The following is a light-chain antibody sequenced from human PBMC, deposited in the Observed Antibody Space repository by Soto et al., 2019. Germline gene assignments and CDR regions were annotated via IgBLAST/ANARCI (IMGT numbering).Light chain of an antibody. CDR1: SSDVGAYNY. J-gene: IGLJ1*01. CDR2: DVS. V-gene: IGLV2-14*01. Sequence: QPVLNQPASVSGSPGQSIAISCTGTSSDVGAYNYVSWYLQYPGKAPKLVIFDVSFRPSGVSNRFSGSKSGNTASLTISGLQAEDEADYYCKSFTTSDTYVFGTGTKVTVL. CDR3: KSFTTSDTYV.